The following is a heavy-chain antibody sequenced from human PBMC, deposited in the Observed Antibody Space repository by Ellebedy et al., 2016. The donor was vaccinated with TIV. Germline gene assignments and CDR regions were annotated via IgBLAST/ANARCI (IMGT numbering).Heavy chain of an antibody. V-gene: IGHV3-21*01. CDR2: ISSSSSYI. CDR3: ARCDSSGYYFYYFDY. J-gene: IGHJ4*02. D-gene: IGHD3-22*01. Sequence: GESLKISCAASGFTFSSYSMNWVRQAPGKGLEWVSSISSSSSYIYYADSVKGRFTISRDNAKNSLYLQMNSLRAEDTAVYYCARCDSSGYYFYYFDYWGQGTLVTVSS. CDR1: GFTFSSYS.